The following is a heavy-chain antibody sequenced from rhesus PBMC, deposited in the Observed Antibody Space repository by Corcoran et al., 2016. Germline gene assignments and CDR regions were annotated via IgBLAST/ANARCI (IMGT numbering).Heavy chain of an antibody. D-gene: IGHD2-39*01. J-gene: IGHJ5-2*02. CDR1: GGSISGGYY. V-gene: IGHV4S7*01. CDR3: ARVSWVSGLDV. Sequence: QVQLQESGPGLVKPSETLSLTCAVSGGSISGGYYWGWIRQPQGKGLEWIGNIYGNSASTYSNPSLKSRVTISKATSKNQFSLKLSSVTAADTAVYYCARVSWVSGLDVWGRGVLVTVSS. CDR2: IYGNSAST.